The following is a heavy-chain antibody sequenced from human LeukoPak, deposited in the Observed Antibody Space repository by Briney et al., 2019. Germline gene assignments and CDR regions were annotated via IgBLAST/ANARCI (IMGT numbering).Heavy chain of an antibody. J-gene: IGHJ4*02. Sequence: GGSLRLSCTASGFTFGDYAMSWFRQAPGRGLEWVGFIRSKAYGGTTEYAASVKGRFTISRDDSKSIAYLQMNSLKTEDTAVYYCTREASITMIVVVLFDYWGQGTLVTVSS. D-gene: IGHD3-22*01. CDR1: GFTFGDYA. CDR2: IRSKAYGGTT. V-gene: IGHV3-49*03. CDR3: TREASITMIVVVLFDY.